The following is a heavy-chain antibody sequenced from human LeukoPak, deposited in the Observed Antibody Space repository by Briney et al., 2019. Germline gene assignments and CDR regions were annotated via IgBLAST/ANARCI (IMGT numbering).Heavy chain of an antibody. D-gene: IGHD6-13*01. CDR2: IYYSGST. Sequence: PSETLSLTCTVSGGSISSYYWSWIRQPPGKGLEWIGDIYYSGSTNYNPSLKSRVTISLDTSKNQFSLKLSSVTAADTAVYYCARAGYSSSWYDYWGQGTLVTVSS. V-gene: IGHV4-59*08. J-gene: IGHJ4*02. CDR1: GGSISSYY. CDR3: ARAGYSSSWYDY.